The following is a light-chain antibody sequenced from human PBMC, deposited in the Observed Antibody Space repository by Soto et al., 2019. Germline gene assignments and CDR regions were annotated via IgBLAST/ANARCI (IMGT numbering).Light chain of an antibody. CDR1: SSDVGGYNY. CDR2: DVS. J-gene: IGLJ2*01. CDR3: NSYTSSSVV. Sequence: QSALTQPASVSGSPGQSITISCTGTSSDVGGYNYVSWYQQHPGKAPKLMIYDVSNRPSGVSNRFSGSKSGNTASLTISGPQAEDEADYYCNSYTSSSVVFGGGTKLTVL. V-gene: IGLV2-14*01.